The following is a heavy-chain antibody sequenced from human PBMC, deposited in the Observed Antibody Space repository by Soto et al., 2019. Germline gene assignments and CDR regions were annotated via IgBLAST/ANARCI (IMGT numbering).Heavy chain of an antibody. CDR1: GFTFSSFG. V-gene: IGHV3-30*03. Sequence: QVQLVESGGGVVQPGRSLRLSCAASGFTFSSFGMHWVRQAPGKGLEWVAIISYDGNNKYYADSVQGRFTISRDNSKNTLYLQMNSLRAEDTAVYYCARQFDSSGWYYYYYGMDVWGQGTTVTGSS. D-gene: IGHD6-19*01. CDR3: ARQFDSSGWYYYYYGMDV. CDR2: ISYDGNNK. J-gene: IGHJ6*02.